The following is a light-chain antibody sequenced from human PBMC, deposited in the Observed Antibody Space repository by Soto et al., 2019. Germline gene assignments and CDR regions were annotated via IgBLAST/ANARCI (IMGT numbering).Light chain of an antibody. V-gene: IGKV3-20*01. Sequence: EIALTQSPGTLSLSPGERATLSCRASQSVGSSYLAWYQQKPGQAPRLLIYSASRRANGIPDRFSGSGSGTDFTLTISRLEPEDFTVYYCQQYGSSPWTFGQGTKVEIK. J-gene: IGKJ1*01. CDR1: QSVGSSY. CDR2: SAS. CDR3: QQYGSSPWT.